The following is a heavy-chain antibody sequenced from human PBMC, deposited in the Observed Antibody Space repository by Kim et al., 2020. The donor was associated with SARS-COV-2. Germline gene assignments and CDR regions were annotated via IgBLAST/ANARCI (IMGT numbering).Heavy chain of an antibody. CDR1: GGSIKPYY. J-gene: IGHJ5*02. CDR2: VYYSGFS. CDR3: AKVDRQCGDSSCHPTWLDP. V-gene: IGHV4-59*01. Sequence: SETLSLTCTVSGGSIKPYYWSWIRQPPGKGLEWIGYVYYSGFSNSNPSLKSRVTISLDTPNSQFSLTLTSVTAADTAVYYCAKVDRQCGDSSCHPTWLDPWGPGILVTVST. D-gene: IGHD2-21*02.